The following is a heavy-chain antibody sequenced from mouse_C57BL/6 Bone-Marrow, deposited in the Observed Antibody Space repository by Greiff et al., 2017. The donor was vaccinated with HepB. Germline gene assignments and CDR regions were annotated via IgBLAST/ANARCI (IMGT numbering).Heavy chain of an antibody. CDR1: GFSLTSYA. Sequence: VQLQESGPGLVAPSQSLSITCTVSGFSLTSYAISWVRQPPGKGLEWLGVIWTGGGTNYNSAPKSRLSISKDNSKCKVFLKMNSLQTDDTARYYCARNLYYRKGYAMDYWGQGTSVTVAS. CDR3: ARNLYYRKGYAMDY. J-gene: IGHJ4*01. D-gene: IGHD2-12*01. V-gene: IGHV2-9-1*01. CDR2: IWTGGGT.